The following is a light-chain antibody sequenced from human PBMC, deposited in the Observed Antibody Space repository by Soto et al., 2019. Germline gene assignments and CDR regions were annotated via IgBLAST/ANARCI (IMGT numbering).Light chain of an antibody. V-gene: IGKV3-20*01. CDR1: QSVTSNY. Sequence: EVVRTQSPATLSVSPGEIATLSCRAGQSVTSNYLAWYQQKPGQAPRLLIYGVSSRPTGVPDRFSGSGSGTDFTLTISRLEPEDFAVYYCQQYTDWPLTFGQGTKVEVK. CDR2: GVS. CDR3: QQYTDWPLT. J-gene: IGKJ1*01.